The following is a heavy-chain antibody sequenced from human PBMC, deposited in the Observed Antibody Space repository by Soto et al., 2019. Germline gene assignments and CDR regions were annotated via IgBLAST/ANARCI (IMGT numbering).Heavy chain of an antibody. Sequence: SETLSLTCTVSGASISSYYWSWIRQPPGKGLEWIGYIYYSGSTNYNPSLKSRVTISVDTSKNQFSLKLSSVTAADMAVYYCARDGYCSGGSCYSVPVFDYWGQGTLVTVS. CDR2: IYYSGST. J-gene: IGHJ4*02. V-gene: IGHV4-59*01. CDR3: ARDGYCSGGSCYSVPVFDY. CDR1: GASISSYY. D-gene: IGHD2-15*01.